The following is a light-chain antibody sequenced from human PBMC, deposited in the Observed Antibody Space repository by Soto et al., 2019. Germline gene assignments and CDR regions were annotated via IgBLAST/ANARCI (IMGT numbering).Light chain of an antibody. CDR2: DVS. Sequence: QSALTQPRSVSGSRGQSVTISCTGTSSDVGDYNYVSWYQQHPGKAPKLMIYDVSERPSGVPDRFSGSKSGNTASLTISGLQAEDEADYYCCSYAGSYTWVFGGGTKVTVL. V-gene: IGLV2-11*01. CDR3: CSYAGSYTWV. J-gene: IGLJ3*02. CDR1: SSDVGDYNY.